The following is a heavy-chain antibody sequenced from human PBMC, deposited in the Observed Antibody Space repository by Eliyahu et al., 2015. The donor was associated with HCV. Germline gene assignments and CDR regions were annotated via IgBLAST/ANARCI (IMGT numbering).Heavy chain of an antibody. Sequence: QVHLVQSGAEVKRPGSSVKVSCXASGGNFRSYTIXWLRQAPGQGPEWMGGVIPALHTADYAQKFLGRINITADTSTSTSYMYLSSLRTDDTALYYCARGGLASMHYFDDWGQGTLVTISS. CDR3: ARGGLASMHYFDD. CDR2: VIPALHTA. J-gene: IGHJ4*02. CDR1: GGNFRSYT. D-gene: IGHD1-26*01. V-gene: IGHV1-69*06.